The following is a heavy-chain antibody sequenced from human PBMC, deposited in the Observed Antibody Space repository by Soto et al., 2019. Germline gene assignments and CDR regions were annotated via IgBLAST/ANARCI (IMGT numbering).Heavy chain of an antibody. CDR1: GAPTTWGDYS. CDR2: IFHGGST. Sequence: SETLSLTCAISGAPTTWGDYSWNWIRQPPGKGLEWIGYIFHGGSTYYNPSLRSRVTISVDRSRTQFSLKMSSVTAADTAVYYCARGRVVVPAAVMFNCLDPWGQGAQVTVSS. J-gene: IGHJ5*02. CDR3: ARGRVVVPAAVMFNCLDP. D-gene: IGHD2-2*01. V-gene: IGHV4-30-2*01.